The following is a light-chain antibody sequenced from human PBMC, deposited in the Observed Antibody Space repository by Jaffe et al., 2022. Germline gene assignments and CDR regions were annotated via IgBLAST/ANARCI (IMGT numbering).Light chain of an antibody. Sequence: DIQLTQSPSFLSASVGDRVTITCRASQAITKYLSWYQQKPGKAPTLLIYSASKLQSGVPSRFSGSGFGTEFSLTIRDLQPEDFATYYCQQIDSYPLTFGGGTKVEV. CDR1: QAITKY. J-gene: IGKJ4*01. CDR2: SAS. V-gene: IGKV1-9*01. CDR3: QQIDSYPLT.